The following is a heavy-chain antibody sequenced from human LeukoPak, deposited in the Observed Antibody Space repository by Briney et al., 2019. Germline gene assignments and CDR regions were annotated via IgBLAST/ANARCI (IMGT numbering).Heavy chain of an antibody. Sequence: GGSLRLSCAASGFTFTTYAMNWVRQAPGKGLEWVSGINYSGGSTYYADSVKGRFTISRDNSMDTLFLQMNSLRAEDTAVYYCAKGMEWVVVPAALDVWGQGTTVTVSS. D-gene: IGHD2-2*01. CDR3: AKGMEWVVVPAALDV. CDR1: GFTFTTYA. CDR2: INYSGGST. V-gene: IGHV3-23*01. J-gene: IGHJ6*02.